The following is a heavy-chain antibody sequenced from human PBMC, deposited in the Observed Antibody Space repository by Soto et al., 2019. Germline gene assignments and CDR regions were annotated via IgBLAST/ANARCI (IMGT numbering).Heavy chain of an antibody. D-gene: IGHD3-9*01. CDR3: ARDHYDIAAATNWFDP. V-gene: IGHV3-11*04. J-gene: IGHJ5*02. CDR2: ISGSGSTM. Sequence: PGGSLRLSCAASAFSFSDYYMSWIRQAPGKGLEWVSYISGSGSTMYYADSVRGRFTISRDNAKNSLYLQMNSLRAEDTAVYYCARDHYDIAAATNWFDPWGQGTLVTVSS. CDR1: AFSFSDYY.